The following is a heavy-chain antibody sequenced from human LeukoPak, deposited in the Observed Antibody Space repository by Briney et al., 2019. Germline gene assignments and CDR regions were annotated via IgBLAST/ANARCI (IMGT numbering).Heavy chain of an antibody. CDR3: ARQRNEYSSAPVYGYMDV. J-gene: IGHJ6*03. CDR2: IYYSGST. CDR1: GGSISSSSYY. Sequence: SETLSLTCIVSGGSISSSSYYWGWIRQPPGKGLEWIGSIYYSGSTYYNPSLKSRVTISVDTSKNQFSLKLSSVTAADTAVYYCARQRNEYSSAPVYGYMDVWGKGTTVTVSS. D-gene: IGHD6-6*01. V-gene: IGHV4-39*01.